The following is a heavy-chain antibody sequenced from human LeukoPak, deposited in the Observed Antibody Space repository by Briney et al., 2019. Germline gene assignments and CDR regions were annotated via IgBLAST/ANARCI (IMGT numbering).Heavy chain of an antibody. J-gene: IGHJ4*02. V-gene: IGHV3-30*18. CDR2: ISYDGSNK. D-gene: IGHD6-13*01. Sequence: PGRSLRLSCAASGFTFSSYGVHWVRQAPGKGLEWVAVISYDGSNKYYADSVKGRFTISRDNSKNTLYLQMNSLRAEDTAVYYCAKNPAAGIREYYFDYWGQGTLVTVSS. CDR3: AKNPAAGIREYYFDY. CDR1: GFTFSSYG.